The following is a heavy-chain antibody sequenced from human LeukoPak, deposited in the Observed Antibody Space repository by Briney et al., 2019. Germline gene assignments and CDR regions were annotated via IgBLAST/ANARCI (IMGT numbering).Heavy chain of an antibody. V-gene: IGHV3-30*03. CDR1: GFTFSSYG. CDR3: ARGGGHYYDSSGFYY. CDR2: ISYDGSNK. J-gene: IGHJ4*02. D-gene: IGHD3-22*01. Sequence: GRSLRLSCAASGFTFSSYGMPWVRQAPGKGLEWVAVISYDGSNKYYADSVKGRFTISRDNSKNTLYLQMNSLRAEDTAVYYCARGGGHYYDSSGFYYWGQGTLVTVSS.